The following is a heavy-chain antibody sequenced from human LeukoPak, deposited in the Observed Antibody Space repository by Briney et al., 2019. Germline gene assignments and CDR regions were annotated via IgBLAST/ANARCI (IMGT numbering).Heavy chain of an antibody. D-gene: IGHD3-10*01. CDR2: IWYDGSNK. CDR3: ARDNHYYGSGSYDY. V-gene: IGHV3-33*01. CDR1: GFTFSSYG. Sequence: GGSLRLSCAASGFTFSSYGMHWVRQAPGKGLEWVAVIWYDGSNKYYADSVKGRFIISRGNSKNTLYLQMNSLRAEDTAVYYCARDNHYYGSGSYDYWGQGTLVTVSS. J-gene: IGHJ4*02.